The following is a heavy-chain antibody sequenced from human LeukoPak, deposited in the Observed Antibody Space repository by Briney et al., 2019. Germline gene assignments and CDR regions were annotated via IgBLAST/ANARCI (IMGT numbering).Heavy chain of an antibody. D-gene: IGHD3-10*02. CDR2: ISGSGGST. V-gene: IGHV3-23*01. J-gene: IGHJ6*04. Sequence: GGSLRLSCAASGFTFSSYAMSWDRQAPGKGLEWVSAISGSGGSTYYADSVRGRFSITRDNSKKTLYLQMNSLRAEDTAVYYCAELGITMIGGVWGKGTTVTISS. CDR3: AELGITMIGGV. CDR1: GFTFSSYA.